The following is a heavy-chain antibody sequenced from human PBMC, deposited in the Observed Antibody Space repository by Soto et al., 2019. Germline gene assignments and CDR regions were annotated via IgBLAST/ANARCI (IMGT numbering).Heavy chain of an antibody. J-gene: IGHJ4*02. CDR3: ARLEVYDSSGYSKGGLDY. CDR2: ISYDGSNK. Sequence: PGGSLRLSCAASGFTFSSYAMHWVRQAPGKGLEWVAVISYDGSNKYYADSVKGRFTISRDNSKNTLYLQMNSLRAEDTAVYYCARLEVYDSSGYSKGGLDYWGQGTLVTVSS. CDR1: GFTFSSYA. V-gene: IGHV3-30-3*01. D-gene: IGHD3-22*01.